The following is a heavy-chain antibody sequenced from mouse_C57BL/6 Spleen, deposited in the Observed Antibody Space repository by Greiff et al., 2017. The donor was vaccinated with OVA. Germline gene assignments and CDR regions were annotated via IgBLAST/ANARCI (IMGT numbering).Heavy chain of an antibody. J-gene: IGHJ1*03. CDR3: ARNDYYGSSYGGYFDV. CDR2: IDPSDSYT. Sequence: QVQLQQPGAELVMPGASVKLSCKASGYTFTSYWMHWVKQRPGQGLEWIGEIDPSDSYTNYNQKFKGKSTLTVDKSSSTAYMQLSSLTSEDSAVYYCARNDYYGSSYGGYFDVWGTGTTVTVSS. CDR1: GYTFTSYW. V-gene: IGHV1-69*01. D-gene: IGHD1-1*01.